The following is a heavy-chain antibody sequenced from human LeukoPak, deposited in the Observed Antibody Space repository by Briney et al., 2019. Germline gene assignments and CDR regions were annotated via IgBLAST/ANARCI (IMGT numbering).Heavy chain of an antibody. D-gene: IGHD2-21*01. CDR3: ALCGGDYRGPFDY. CDR2: LISIFGTA. Sequence: SVKVSCKASGGTFSSYAISWVRQAPGQGLEWMGGLISIFGTANYAQKFQGRVTITADESTSTAYMELSSLRSEDTAVYYCALCGGDYRGPFDYWGQGTLVTVSS. CDR1: GGTFSSYA. J-gene: IGHJ4*02. V-gene: IGHV1-69*13.